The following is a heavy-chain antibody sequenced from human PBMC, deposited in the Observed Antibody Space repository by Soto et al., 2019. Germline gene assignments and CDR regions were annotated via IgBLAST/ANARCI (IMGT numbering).Heavy chain of an antibody. CDR2: IWYDGSNK. CDR3: ARMGGRGSGSYTFDY. V-gene: IGHV3-33*01. J-gene: IGHJ4*02. CDR1: GFTFSSYG. Sequence: AGGSLRLFCAASGFTFSSYGMHWVRQAPGKGLEWVAVIWYDGSNKYYADSVKGRFTISRDNSKNTLYLQMNSMRAEDTAVYYCARMGGRGSGSYTFDYWGQGTLVTVSS. D-gene: IGHD3-10*01.